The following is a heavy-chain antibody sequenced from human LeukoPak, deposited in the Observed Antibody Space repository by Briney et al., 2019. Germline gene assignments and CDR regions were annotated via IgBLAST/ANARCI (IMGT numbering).Heavy chain of an antibody. CDR2: IYYSGST. V-gene: IGHV4-34*01. CDR3: ARDKEDIVATLGPNWFDP. Sequence: SETLSLTCAVYGGSFSGYYWSWIRQPPGKGLEWIGSIYYSGSTYYNPSLKSRVTISVDTSKNQFSLKLSSVTAADTAVYYCARDKEDIVATLGPNWFDPWGQGTLVTVSS. CDR1: GGSFSGYY. J-gene: IGHJ5*02. D-gene: IGHD5-12*01.